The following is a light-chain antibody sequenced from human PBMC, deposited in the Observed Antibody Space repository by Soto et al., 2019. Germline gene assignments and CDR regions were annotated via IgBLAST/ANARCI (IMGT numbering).Light chain of an antibody. Sequence: EVVMTQSPATLCVSPVERATLSCRASQSVSSNLAWYQQKPGQAPRLLIYGASTRAAGIPARFSGSGSGTDFTLTITSLQSEDFGVYYCHQHNNWWTFGQGTKV. CDR2: GAS. CDR3: HQHNNWWT. CDR1: QSVSSN. J-gene: IGKJ1*01. V-gene: IGKV3-15*01.